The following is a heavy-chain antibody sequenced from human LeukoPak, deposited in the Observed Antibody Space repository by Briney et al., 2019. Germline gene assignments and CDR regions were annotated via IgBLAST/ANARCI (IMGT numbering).Heavy chain of an antibody. V-gene: IGHV3-7*01. CDR1: GFSFRSHW. CDR3: ATISAQTFDI. J-gene: IGHJ3*02. CDR2: IKPDGGDK. Sequence: PGGSLRLSCVGSGFSFRSHWVNWVRQSLGEGGEWVANIKPDGGDKYYVDSARGRFTVSRDNAKNSAFLQMNSLRAEDTAIYYCATISAQTFDIWGQGTLVSVSS. D-gene: IGHD5-24*01.